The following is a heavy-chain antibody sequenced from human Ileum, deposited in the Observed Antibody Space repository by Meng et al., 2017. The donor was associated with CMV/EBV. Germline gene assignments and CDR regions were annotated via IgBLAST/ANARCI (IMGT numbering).Heavy chain of an antibody. J-gene: IGHJ4*02. V-gene: IGHV4-39*07. CDR3: ARWGSGTYYKGYFDY. CDR1: GVSISSSGDY. CDR2: MYSSGTP. Sequence: HLREAGPGLVKPSETLSLSCSVSGVSISSSGDYWGWIRQPPGKGLEWIGNMYSSGTPYYNPSLKSRVTMSVDTSKNQFSLKLSSVTAADTAVYYCARWGSGTYYKGYFDYWGQGTLVTVSS. D-gene: IGHD3-10*01.